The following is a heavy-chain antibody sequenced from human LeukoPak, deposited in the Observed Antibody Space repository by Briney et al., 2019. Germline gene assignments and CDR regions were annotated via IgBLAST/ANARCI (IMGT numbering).Heavy chain of an antibody. Sequence: PSETLSLTCAVYGGSFSGYYWSWLRQPPGKGLEWIREINHSGSTNYNPSLKSRVTISVDTSKNQFSLKLSSVTAADTAVYYCARVGEDYYDSSGYDIDYWGQGTLVTVSS. V-gene: IGHV4-34*01. CDR3: ARVGEDYYDSSGYDIDY. CDR2: INHSGST. CDR1: GGSFSGYY. D-gene: IGHD3-22*01. J-gene: IGHJ4*02.